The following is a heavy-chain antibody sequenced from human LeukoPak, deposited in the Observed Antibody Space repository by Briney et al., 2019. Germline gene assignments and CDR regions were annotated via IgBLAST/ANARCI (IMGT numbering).Heavy chain of an antibody. CDR1: GYTFTGYY. D-gene: IGHD3-10*01. Sequence: ASVKVSCKASGYTFTGYYMHWVRQAPGQGLEWMGWINPNSGGTNYAQKFQGRVTMTRDTSISTAYMELSRLRSDDTAVYYCARGRGVAEGGNWFDPWGQGTLVTVSS. CDR3: ARGRGVAEGGNWFDP. J-gene: IGHJ5*02. V-gene: IGHV1-2*02. CDR2: INPNSGGT.